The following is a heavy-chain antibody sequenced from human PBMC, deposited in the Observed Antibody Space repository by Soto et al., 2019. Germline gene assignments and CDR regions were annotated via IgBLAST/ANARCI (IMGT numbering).Heavy chain of an antibody. J-gene: IGHJ4*02. CDR1: GLSLNNYA. Sequence: AGGSLRLSCVVSGLSLNNYAIAWVRHAPGKGLECVSTIDVLDGAWYSDSVRGRLAISRDVSRNTVYLQMSSLRVEDTAIYFCSDWRAGGPVNLDHWGPGTQVTVSS. V-gene: IGHV3-23*01. CDR3: SDWRAGGPVNLDH. CDR2: IDVLDGA. D-gene: IGHD2-15*01.